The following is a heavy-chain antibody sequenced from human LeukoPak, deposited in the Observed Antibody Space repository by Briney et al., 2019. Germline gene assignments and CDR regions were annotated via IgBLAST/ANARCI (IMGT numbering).Heavy chain of an antibody. Sequence: GGSLRLSCAASGFTFSTYAMSWVRQAPGKGLEWVSAISGSGGSTYYADSVKGRFTISRDNSKNTLYLQMNSLRAEDTAVYYCARGPRRGTYYDFWSGYYRTANWFDPWGQGTLVTVSS. CDR3: ARGPRRGTYYDFWSGYYRTANWFDP. J-gene: IGHJ5*02. CDR1: GFTFSTYA. CDR2: ISGSGGST. D-gene: IGHD3-3*01. V-gene: IGHV3-23*01.